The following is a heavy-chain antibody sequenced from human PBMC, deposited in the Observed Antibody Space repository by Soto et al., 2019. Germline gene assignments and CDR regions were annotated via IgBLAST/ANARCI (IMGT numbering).Heavy chain of an antibody. D-gene: IGHD5-12*01. V-gene: IGHV3-21*01. CDR1: GFTFSSYS. J-gene: IGHJ4*02. CDR2: ISSSSTYI. Sequence: GGSVRLSXAASGFTFSSYSMNWVRQAPGKGLEWVSSISSSSTYIYYADSLKGRFTISRDNAKNSLYLQMNSLRAEDTAVYYCATWGRFSDGYNFADYWGQGTLVTVSS. CDR3: ATWGRFSDGYNFADY.